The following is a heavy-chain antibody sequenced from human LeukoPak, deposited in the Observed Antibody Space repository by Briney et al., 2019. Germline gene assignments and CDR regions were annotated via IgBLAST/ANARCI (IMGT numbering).Heavy chain of an antibody. D-gene: IGHD1-26*01. V-gene: IGHV3-23*01. CDR3: AKDRYSGSYLEYFDY. Sequence: GESLRLSCAASGFTFSSYAMSWVRQAPGKGLEWVSAISGSGGSTYYADSVKGRFTISRDNSKNTLYLQMNSLRAEDTAVYYCAKDRYSGSYLEYFDYWGQGTLVTVSS. J-gene: IGHJ4*02. CDR1: GFTFSSYA. CDR2: ISGSGGST.